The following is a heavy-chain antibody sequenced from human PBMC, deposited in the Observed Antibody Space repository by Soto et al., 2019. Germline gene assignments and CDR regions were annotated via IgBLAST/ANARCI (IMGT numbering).Heavy chain of an antibody. CDR2: IYYSGST. Sequence: PSETLSLTCTVSGGSISSYYWSWIRQPPGKGLEWIGYIYYSGSTNYNPSLKSRVTISVDTSKNQFSLKLSSVTAADTAVYYCARTPHYGDNPRGQGTLVTVSS. J-gene: IGHJ5*02. CDR3: ARTPHYGDNP. CDR1: GGSISSYY. D-gene: IGHD4-17*01. V-gene: IGHV4-59*01.